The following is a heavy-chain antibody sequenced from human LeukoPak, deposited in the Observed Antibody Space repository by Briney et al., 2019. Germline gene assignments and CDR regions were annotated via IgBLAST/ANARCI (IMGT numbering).Heavy chain of an antibody. Sequence: SVKVSCKASGGTFSSYAISWVRQAPGQGLEWMGGIIPIFGTANYAQKFQGRVTITTDESTSTAYMELSSLRSEDTAVYYCARGSAVAGTRGYYYYMDVWGKGTTVTVSS. D-gene: IGHD6-19*01. CDR3: ARGSAVAGTRGYYYYMDV. J-gene: IGHJ6*03. CDR1: GGTFSSYA. CDR2: IIPIFGTA. V-gene: IGHV1-69*05.